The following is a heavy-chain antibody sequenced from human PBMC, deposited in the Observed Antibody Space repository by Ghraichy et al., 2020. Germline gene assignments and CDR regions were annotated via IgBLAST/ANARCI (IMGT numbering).Heavy chain of an antibody. J-gene: IGHJ4*02. CDR1: GFTFGSYG. Sequence: GESLNISCAASGFTFGSYGMHWVRQAPGKGLEWVAVIWSDGITKYYADSVRGRFTISRDNSNNTLSLQMNSLGADDTAVYYCARSQDAYFDRWGQGTLVTVSS. CDR3: ARSQDAYFDR. V-gene: IGHV3-33*01. D-gene: IGHD2-15*01. CDR2: IWSDGITK.